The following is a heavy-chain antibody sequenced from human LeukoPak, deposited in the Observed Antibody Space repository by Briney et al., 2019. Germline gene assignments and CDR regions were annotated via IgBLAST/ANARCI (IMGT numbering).Heavy chain of an antibody. CDR3: ASLCTNGVCSGY. CDR2: ISSSSSYI. Sequence: NPGGSLRLSCAASGFTFSSYSMNWVRQAPGKGLEWVSSISSSSSYIYYADSVKGRFTISRDNAKNSLYLQMNSLRAEDTAVYYCASLCTNGVCSGYWGQGTLVTVSS. V-gene: IGHV3-21*01. J-gene: IGHJ4*02. D-gene: IGHD2-8*01. CDR1: GFTFSSYS.